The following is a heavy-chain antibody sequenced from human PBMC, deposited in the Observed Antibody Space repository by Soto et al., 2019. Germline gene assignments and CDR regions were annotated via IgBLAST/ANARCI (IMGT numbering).Heavy chain of an antibody. V-gene: IGHV3-30-3*01. CDR1: GFTFSSYA. D-gene: IGHD5-18*01. CDR3: ARGLSLTKARYSYGAFDY. CDR2: ISYDGSNK. Sequence: PGGSLRLSCAASGFTFSSYAMHWVRQAPGKGLEWVAVISYDGSNKYYADSVKGRFTISRDNSKNTLYLQMNSLRAEDTAVYYCARGLSLTKARYSYGAFDYWGQGTLVTVSS. J-gene: IGHJ4*02.